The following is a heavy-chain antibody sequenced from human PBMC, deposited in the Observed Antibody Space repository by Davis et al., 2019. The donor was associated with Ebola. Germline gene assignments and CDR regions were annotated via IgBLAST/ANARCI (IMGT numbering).Heavy chain of an antibody. CDR3: AKSYCSSTSCYTTHWFDP. D-gene: IGHD2-2*01. CDR1: GYTFTSYY. Sequence: ASVKVSCKASGYTFTSYYIHWVRQAPGQGLEWMGWINPNSGGTNYAQKFQGRVTMTRNTSISTAYMELSSLRSEDTAVYYCAKSYCSSTSCYTTHWFDPWGQGTLVTVSS. J-gene: IGHJ5*02. CDR2: INPNSGGT. V-gene: IGHV1-8*02.